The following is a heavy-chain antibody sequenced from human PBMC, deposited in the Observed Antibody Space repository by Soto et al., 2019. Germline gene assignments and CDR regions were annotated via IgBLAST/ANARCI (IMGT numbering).Heavy chain of an antibody. D-gene: IGHD3-10*01. CDR2: MNPNSGNT. CDR3: ARGSLWFGELYGNFDY. Sequence: ASVKVSCKASGYTFTSYDINWVRQATGQGLEWMGWMNPNSGNTGYAQKFQGRVTMTRNTSISTAYMELSSLRSEDTAVYYCARGSLWFGELYGNFDYWGQGTLVTVSS. J-gene: IGHJ4*02. CDR1: GYTFTSYD. V-gene: IGHV1-8*01.